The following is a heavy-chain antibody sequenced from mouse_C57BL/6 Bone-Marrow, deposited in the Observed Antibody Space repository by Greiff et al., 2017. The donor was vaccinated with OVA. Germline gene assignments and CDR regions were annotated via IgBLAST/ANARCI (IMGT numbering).Heavy chain of an antibody. CDR2: ISNGGGST. V-gene: IGHV5-12*01. Sequence: EVMLVESGGGLVQPGGSLKLSCAASGFTFSDYYMYWVRQTPEKRLEWVAYISNGGGSTYYPDTVKGRFTISRDNAKNTLYLQMSRLKSEDTAMYYCARHAGSSYYAMDYWGQGTSVTVSS. CDR3: ARHAGSSYYAMDY. CDR1: GFTFSDYY. J-gene: IGHJ4*01. D-gene: IGHD1-1*01.